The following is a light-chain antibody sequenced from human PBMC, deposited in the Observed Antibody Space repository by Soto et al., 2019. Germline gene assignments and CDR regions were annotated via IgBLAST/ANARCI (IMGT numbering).Light chain of an antibody. Sequence: QPVLTQPPPVSGAPGQRVTISCTGSSSNIGAGYDVHWYQQLPGTAPKLLIYHNSNRPSGVPDRFSGSKSGTSASLAITGLQAEDEADYYCQSYDSSLSGSRVFGTGTKLTVL. J-gene: IGLJ1*01. CDR2: HNS. CDR1: SSNIGAGYD. V-gene: IGLV1-40*01. CDR3: QSYDSSLSGSRV.